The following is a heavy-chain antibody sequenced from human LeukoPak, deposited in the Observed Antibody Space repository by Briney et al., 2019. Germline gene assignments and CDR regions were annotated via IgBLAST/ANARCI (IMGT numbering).Heavy chain of an antibody. CDR2: IYSTGST. Sequence: SETLSLTCSVSGDSISSYYWSWIRQPPGKGLEWIGYIYSTGSTNYNPSLKSRVTISVDTSKNQFSLKLSSVTAADTAVYYCARRGYSGYGGDYFDYWGQGTLVTVSS. CDR3: ARRGYSGYGGDYFDY. J-gene: IGHJ4*02. CDR1: GDSISSYY. V-gene: IGHV4-59*08. D-gene: IGHD5-12*01.